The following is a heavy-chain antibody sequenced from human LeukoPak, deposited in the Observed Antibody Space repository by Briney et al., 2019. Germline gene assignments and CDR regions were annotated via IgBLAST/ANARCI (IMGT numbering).Heavy chain of an antibody. CDR3: ARVADLNWSGYYKGYWFDP. CDR1: GGSISSSSYY. Sequence: SETLSLTCTVSGGSISSSSYYWGWIRQPPGKGLEWIGTIYYSGSTYYNPSLKSRVTISIDTSKNQFSLKLSSVTAADTAVYYCARVADLNWSGYYKGYWFDPWGQGTLVTVSS. J-gene: IGHJ5*02. D-gene: IGHD3-3*01. CDR2: IYYSGST. V-gene: IGHV4-39*07.